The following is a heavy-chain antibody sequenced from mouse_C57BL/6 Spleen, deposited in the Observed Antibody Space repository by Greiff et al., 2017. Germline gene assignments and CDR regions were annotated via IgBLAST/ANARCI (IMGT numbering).Heavy chain of an antibody. V-gene: IGHV1-69*01. J-gene: IGHJ2*01. Sequence: QVQLQQPGAELVMPGASVKLSCKASGYTFTSYWMHWVKQRPGQGLEWIGEIDPSDSYTNYNQTFKGKSTLTVDKSSSTAYMQLSSLTSEDSAVYYCARRPGLRRDYFDYWGQGTTLTVSS. CDR3: ARRPGLRRDYFDY. D-gene: IGHD2-4*01. CDR1: GYTFTSYW. CDR2: IDPSDSYT.